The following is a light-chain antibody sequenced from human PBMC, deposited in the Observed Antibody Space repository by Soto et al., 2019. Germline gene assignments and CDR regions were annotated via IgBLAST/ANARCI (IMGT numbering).Light chain of an antibody. V-gene: IGLV1-44*01. CDR2: TDN. J-gene: IGLJ2*01. Sequence: QSEMTQSPSTSETPGQRVTISCSGANSNIGSNTVNWYQQVTGSAPKLLIYTDNQRPSGVPDRFSASKSGTSASLVISGVQSEDEADYFCAAWDDDLSSLLFGGGTKLTVL. CDR1: NSNIGSNT. CDR3: AAWDDDLSSLL.